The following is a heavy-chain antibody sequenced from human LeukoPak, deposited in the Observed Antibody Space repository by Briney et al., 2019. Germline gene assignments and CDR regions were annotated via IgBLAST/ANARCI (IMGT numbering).Heavy chain of an antibody. Sequence: GGSLRLSCAASGSIFNSYTMNWVRQPPGKGLEWVAAIRSSSSSIYYADSVKGRFTISRDNAKNSLYLQMNSLRAEDTAVYYCARDSIEWFGELIYYYYGMDVWGQGTTVTVSS. D-gene: IGHD3-10*01. J-gene: IGHJ6*02. CDR3: ARDSIEWFGELIYYYYGMDV. V-gene: IGHV3-21*01. CDR1: GSIFNSYT. CDR2: IRSSSSSI.